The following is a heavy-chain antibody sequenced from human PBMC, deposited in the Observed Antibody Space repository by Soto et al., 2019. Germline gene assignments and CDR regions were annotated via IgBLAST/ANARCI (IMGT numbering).Heavy chain of an antibody. Sequence: SETLSLTCTVSGDSVTSGNYYWSWIRQPPGKGLEWIGFIYYTGSTSYNPSLKSRVTISVDRSKNQFSLKLSSVTAADTAVYYCARVPSPWGQGTLVTVSS. CDR1: GDSVTSGNYY. V-gene: IGHV4-61*01. J-gene: IGHJ5*02. CDR2: IYYTGST. CDR3: ARVPSP.